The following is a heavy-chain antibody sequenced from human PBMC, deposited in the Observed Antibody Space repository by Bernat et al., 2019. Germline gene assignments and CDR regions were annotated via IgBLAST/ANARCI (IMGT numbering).Heavy chain of an antibody. V-gene: IGHV3-33*01. CDR3: ARDQINYYDSSRIRRGFDP. D-gene: IGHD3-22*01. CDR2: IWDDGSNK. Sequence: QVQLVESGGGVVQPGRSLRLSCAASGFTFSSYGMHWVRQAPGKGLEWVAVIWDDGSNKYYADSVKCRFTISRDNSKNTLYLQMNSLRAEDTAVYYCARDQINYYDSSRIRRGFDPWGQGTLVTVSS. CDR1: GFTFSSYG. J-gene: IGHJ5*02.